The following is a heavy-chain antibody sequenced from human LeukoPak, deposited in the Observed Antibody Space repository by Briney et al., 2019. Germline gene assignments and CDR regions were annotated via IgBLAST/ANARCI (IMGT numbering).Heavy chain of an antibody. V-gene: IGHV3-23*01. Sequence: GGSLRLSCAASGFTFSSHWMSWVRQAPGKGLEWVSGISGSGDNTLYADSVKGRFTISRDNSKNTLYLEMNSLRAEDTAIYYCAKMKGHPLPKYYMDVWGQGTTVTVSS. CDR1: GFTFSSHW. D-gene: IGHD1-26*01. CDR3: AKMKGHPLPKYYMDV. CDR2: ISGSGDNT. J-gene: IGHJ6*01.